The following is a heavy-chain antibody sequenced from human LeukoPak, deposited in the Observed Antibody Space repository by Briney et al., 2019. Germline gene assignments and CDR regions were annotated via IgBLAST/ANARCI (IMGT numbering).Heavy chain of an antibody. CDR2: IRGSGGDA. J-gene: IGHJ6*02. CDR3: AKVAGHEFYDYYGMDV. V-gene: IGHV3-23*01. Sequence: GGSLRLSRAASGFTLSSYPMSWVRQAPGKGLEWVSAIRGSGGDACYADSVKRRFTISRDNAKNTLSLQMNSLRADDTAVYYCAKVAGHEFYDYYGMDVWGQGATVTVSS. CDR1: GFTLSSYP. D-gene: IGHD6-19*01.